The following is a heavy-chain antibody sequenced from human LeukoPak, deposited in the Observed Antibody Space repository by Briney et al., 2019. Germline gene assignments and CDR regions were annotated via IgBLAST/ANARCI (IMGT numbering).Heavy chain of an antibody. CDR3: ARGTTDIVAEISDAFDI. Sequence: PGRSLRLSCAASGFTFSTSVMHWVRQAPGKGLEWVAAISYDASNKYYAVSVRGRFTISRDNSRNTLFLQMNGLRADDTAVYYCARGTTDIVAEISDAFDIWGQGTVVTVSS. D-gene: IGHD5-12*01. J-gene: IGHJ3*02. CDR2: ISYDASNK. CDR1: GFTFSTSV. V-gene: IGHV3-30-3*01.